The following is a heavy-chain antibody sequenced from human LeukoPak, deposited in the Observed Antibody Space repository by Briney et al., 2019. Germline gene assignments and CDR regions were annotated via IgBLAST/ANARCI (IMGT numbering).Heavy chain of an antibody. CDR3: AKGRDSSSWYYFDY. CDR2: ISWNSGSI. Sequence: GGSLRLSXAASGFTFDDYAIHWVRQAPGKGLEWVSGISWNSGSIGYADSVKGRFTISRDNAKNSLYLQMNSLRAEDMALYYCAKGRDSSSWYYFDYWGQGTLVTVSS. CDR1: GFTFDDYA. V-gene: IGHV3-9*03. J-gene: IGHJ4*02. D-gene: IGHD6-13*01.